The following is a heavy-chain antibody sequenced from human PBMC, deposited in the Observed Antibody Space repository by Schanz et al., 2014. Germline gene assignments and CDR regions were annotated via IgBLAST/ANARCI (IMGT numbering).Heavy chain of an antibody. CDR2: ISWNSGTI. J-gene: IGHJ5*02. CDR1: GFTFDKYA. CDR3: ARGRVLES. V-gene: IGHV3-9*01. Sequence: EVQLVESGGGLVQPGKSLRLSCAASGFTFDKYAMHWVRQAPGKGLEWVSVISWNSGTIGYADSVKGRFTIPRDNAKNSLFLQMNSLRPEDTAVYYCARGRVLESWGQGTLVTVSS. D-gene: IGHD1-1*01.